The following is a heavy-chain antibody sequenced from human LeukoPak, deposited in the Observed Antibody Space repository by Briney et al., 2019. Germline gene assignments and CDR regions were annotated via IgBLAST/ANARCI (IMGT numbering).Heavy chain of an antibody. D-gene: IGHD1-7*01. V-gene: IGHV1-69*01. CDR1: GGTFSSYA. Sequence: SVKVSCKASGGTFSSYAISWVRQAPGQGLEWMGGIIPIFGTANYAQKFQGRVTITADESTSTAYMELSSLRSEDTAVYYCASYRTTMYFFDYWGQGTLVTVSS. CDR3: ASYRTTMYFFDY. J-gene: IGHJ4*02. CDR2: IIPIFGTA.